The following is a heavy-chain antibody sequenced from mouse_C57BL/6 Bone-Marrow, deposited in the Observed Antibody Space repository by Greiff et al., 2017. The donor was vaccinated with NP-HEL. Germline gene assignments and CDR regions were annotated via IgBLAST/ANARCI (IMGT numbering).Heavy chain of an antibody. CDR1: GYTFTDYN. J-gene: IGHJ2*01. CDR2: INPNNGGT. D-gene: IGHD2-4*01. V-gene: IGHV1-18*01. CDR3: ARTGDDYAYFDY. Sequence: SGPELVKPGASVKIPCKASGYTFTDYNMDWVKQSHGKSLEWIGDINPNNGGTIYNQKFKGKATLTVDKSSSTAYMELRSLTSEDTAVYYCARTGDDYAYFDYWGQGTTLTVSS.